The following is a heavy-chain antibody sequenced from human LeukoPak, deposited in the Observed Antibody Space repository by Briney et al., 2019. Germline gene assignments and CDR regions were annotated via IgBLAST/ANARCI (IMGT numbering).Heavy chain of an antibody. V-gene: IGHV4-39*01. J-gene: IGHJ5*02. CDR3: ARLGGRDFWSGNWLDP. Sequence: SETLSLTCTVSGGSISSSSYYWGWIRQPPGKGLEWIGSIYYSGSTYYNPSLKSRVTISVDTSKNQFSLKLSSVTAADTAVYYCARLGGRDFWSGNWLDPWGQGTLVTVSS. D-gene: IGHD3-3*01. CDR1: GGSISSSSYY. CDR2: IYYSGST.